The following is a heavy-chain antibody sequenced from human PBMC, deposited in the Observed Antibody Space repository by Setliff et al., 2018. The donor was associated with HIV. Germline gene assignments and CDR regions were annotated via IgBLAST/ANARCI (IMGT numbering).Heavy chain of an antibody. V-gene: IGHV4-39*07. Sequence: SETLSLTCTVSGVSTSSTSYYWGWIRQPPGKGLEWIGYIYYSGNTYYNPPLKSRVTISVDTSKNQFSLRLSSVTAADTDVYYCARGARALGGDAFDIWGQGTMVTVSS. CDR1: GVSTSSTSYY. CDR3: ARGARALGGDAFDI. CDR2: IYYSGNT. J-gene: IGHJ3*02. D-gene: IGHD1-26*01.